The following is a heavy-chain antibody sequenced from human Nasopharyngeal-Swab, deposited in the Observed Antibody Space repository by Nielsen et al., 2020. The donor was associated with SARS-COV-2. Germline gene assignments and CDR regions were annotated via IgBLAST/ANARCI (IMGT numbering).Heavy chain of an antibody. V-gene: IGHV4-31*02. Sequence: WIRQPPGKGLEWIGYIYYSGSTYYNPSLKSRLTISVHTSKNQFSLKLSSVTAADTAVYYCARALGCSSTSCYAAWFDPWGQGTLVTVSS. CDR2: IYYSGST. CDR3: ARALGCSSTSCYAAWFDP. J-gene: IGHJ5*02. D-gene: IGHD2-2*01.